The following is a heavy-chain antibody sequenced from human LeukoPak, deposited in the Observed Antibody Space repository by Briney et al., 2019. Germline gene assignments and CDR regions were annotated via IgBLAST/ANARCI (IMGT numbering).Heavy chain of an antibody. CDR1: GFTFNSYA. D-gene: IGHD2-2*01. V-gene: IGHV3-30-3*01. CDR2: ISNDGSNK. Sequence: GRSLRLSCTASGFTFNSYAMHGVRQSPGKGLEWVAVISNDGSNKYCVDSVKGRFTISRDNSKNTVYLQMSSLRPDDTAVYYCAREDQQLPDYWGQGTLVTVSS. J-gene: IGHJ4*02. CDR3: AREDQQLPDY.